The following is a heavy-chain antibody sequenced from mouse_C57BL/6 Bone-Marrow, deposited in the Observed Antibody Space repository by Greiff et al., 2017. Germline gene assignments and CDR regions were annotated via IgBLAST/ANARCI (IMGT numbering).Heavy chain of an antibody. V-gene: IGHV1-81*01. CDR2: IYPRSGNT. Sequence: VQLVESGAELARPGASVKLSCKASGYTFTSYGISWVKQRTGQGLEWIGEIYPRSGNTYYNEKFKGKATLTADKSSSTAYMELRSLTSEDSAVYFCARDPDYSYAMDYWGQGTSVTVSS. D-gene: IGHD2-4*01. J-gene: IGHJ4*01. CDR3: ARDPDYSYAMDY. CDR1: GYTFTSYG.